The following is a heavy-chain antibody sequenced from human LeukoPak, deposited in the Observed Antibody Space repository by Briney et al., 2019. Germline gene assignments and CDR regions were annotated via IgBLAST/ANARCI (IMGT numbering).Heavy chain of an antibody. D-gene: IGHD1-14*01. J-gene: IGHJ4*02. CDR2: ISTNGGTT. V-gene: IGHV3-64*01. Sequence: GGSLRLSCAASGFVFNSHPMHWVRQAPGKGLECVSAISTNGGTTYYANSVKGRFTISRDNSKNTLYLQMGSLRADDKALYYCAREEPAGSTDYWGQGTLVTVSS. CDR3: AREEPAGSTDY. CDR1: GFVFNSHP.